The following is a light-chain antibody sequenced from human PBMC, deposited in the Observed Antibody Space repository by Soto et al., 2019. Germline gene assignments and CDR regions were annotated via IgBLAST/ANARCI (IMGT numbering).Light chain of an antibody. J-gene: IGKJ5*01. Sequence: EIVMTQSPVTLSVSPGERATLSCRASQSVSRKLVWYQQKPGQAPRLLIYDTSTRATGIPARFSGSGSGTEFTPTISSLQSEDFAVYYCQQYNTWTPITFGQGTRLEIK. CDR2: DTS. CDR3: QQYNTWTPIT. CDR1: QSVSRK. V-gene: IGKV3-15*01.